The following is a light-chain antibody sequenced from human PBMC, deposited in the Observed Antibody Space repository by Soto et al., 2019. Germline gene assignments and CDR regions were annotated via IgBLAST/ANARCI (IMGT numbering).Light chain of an antibody. CDR3: QQRNSYPRT. CDR2: DAS. Sequence: GGRVIITCRASESVNNWLAWYQQKPGKAPKLLIYDASTLQSGVPSRFSGSGSETEFTLTITSLQPEDSATYYCQQRNSYPRTFGQGTKVDIK. V-gene: IGKV1-5*01. J-gene: IGKJ2*01. CDR1: ESVNNW.